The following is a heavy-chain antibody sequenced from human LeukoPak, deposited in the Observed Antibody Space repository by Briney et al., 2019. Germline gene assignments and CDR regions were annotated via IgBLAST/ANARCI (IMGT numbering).Heavy chain of an antibody. CDR2: ISGSGGST. V-gene: IGHV3-23*01. D-gene: IGHD3-22*01. CDR3: AKEGHYYDSSGYYSYFDY. Sequence: GGSLRLSCAASEFTFSDYYMSWVRQAPGKGLEWVSAISGSGGSTYYADSVKGRFTISRDNSKNTLYLQINSLRAEDTAVYYCAKEGHYYDSSGYYSYFDYWGQGTLVTVSS. J-gene: IGHJ4*02. CDR1: EFTFSDYY.